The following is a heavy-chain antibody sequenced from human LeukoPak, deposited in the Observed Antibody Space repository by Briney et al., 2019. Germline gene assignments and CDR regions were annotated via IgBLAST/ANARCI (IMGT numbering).Heavy chain of an antibody. Sequence: GGSLRLSCAASGFTFSGYAMSWVRQAPGKGLEWVSAISGSGGSTYYADSVKGRFTISRDNSKNTLYLQMNSLRAEDTAVYYCAKELLAGGSYDRVGYWGQGTLVTVSS. CDR2: ISGSGGST. CDR3: AKELLAGGSYDRVGY. J-gene: IGHJ4*02. D-gene: IGHD1-26*01. V-gene: IGHV3-23*01. CDR1: GFTFSGYA.